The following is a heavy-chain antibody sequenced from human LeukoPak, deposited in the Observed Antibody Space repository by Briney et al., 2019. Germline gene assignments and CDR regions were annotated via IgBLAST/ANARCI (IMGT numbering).Heavy chain of an antibody. D-gene: IGHD3-3*01. CDR1: GYTFTGYY. CDR3: ARGMLYYDFWSGYYNWFDP. Sequence: GASVKVSCKASGYTFTGYYMHWVRQAPGQGLEWMGWINPNSGGTNYAQKFQGRVTMTRDTSISTAYMELSRLRSDDTAVYYCARGMLYYDFWSGYYNWFDPWGQGPWSPSPQ. J-gene: IGHJ5*02. V-gene: IGHV1-2*02. CDR2: INPNSGGT.